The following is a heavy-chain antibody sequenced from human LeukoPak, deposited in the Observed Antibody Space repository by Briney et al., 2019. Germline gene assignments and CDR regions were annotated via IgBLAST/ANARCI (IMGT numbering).Heavy chain of an antibody. J-gene: IGHJ3*02. D-gene: IGHD3-9*01. Sequence: GASVKVSCKASGYTFTSYYMHWVRQAPGQGLEWMGIINPSGGSTSYAQKFQGRVTMTRDMSTSTVYMELSSLRSEDTAVYYCARVYGSDILTDTPRGAFDIWGQGTMVTVSS. CDR2: INPSGGST. CDR1: GYTFTSYY. CDR3: ARVYGSDILTDTPRGAFDI. V-gene: IGHV1-46*01.